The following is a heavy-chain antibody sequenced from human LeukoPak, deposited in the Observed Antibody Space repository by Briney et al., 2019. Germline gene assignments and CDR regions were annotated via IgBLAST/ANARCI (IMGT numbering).Heavy chain of an antibody. Sequence: GGSLRLSCAASGFTFRSYWMSWVRQARGKGLEWVANIKQDGSEKYYVDSVKGRFTISRDNAKNSLYLQMNSLRAEDTAVYYCARLRAAAGTMFDPWGQGTLVTVSS. CDR1: GFTFRSYW. CDR2: IKQDGSEK. V-gene: IGHV3-7*01. D-gene: IGHD6-13*01. J-gene: IGHJ5*02. CDR3: ARLRAAAGTMFDP.